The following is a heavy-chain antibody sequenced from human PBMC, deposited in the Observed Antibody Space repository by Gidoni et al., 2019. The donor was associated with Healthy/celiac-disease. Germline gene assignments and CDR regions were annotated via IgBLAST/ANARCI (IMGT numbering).Heavy chain of an antibody. CDR1: GYTFTSYY. CDR3: ASQYYDYVWGSYRYNVFDY. CDR2: INPSGGST. V-gene: IGHV1-46*03. J-gene: IGHJ4*02. D-gene: IGHD3-16*02. Sequence: QVQLVQSGAEGKKPGASVKASCKAAGYTFTSYYMHWVRQAPGQGLDWMGIINPSGGSTSYAQQFQGRVTMTRDTSTSTVYMELSSLRSEDTAVYYCASQYYDYVWGSYRYNVFDYWGQGTLVTVSS.